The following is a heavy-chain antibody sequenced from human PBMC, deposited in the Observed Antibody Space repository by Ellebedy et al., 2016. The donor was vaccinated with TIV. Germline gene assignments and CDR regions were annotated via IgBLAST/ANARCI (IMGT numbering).Heavy chain of an antibody. D-gene: IGHD4-17*01. Sequence: PGGSLRLSCAASGFSFRSYWMSWVRQASGKGLEWVANIYQDGSDQYYVDAVKGRFPISRDNANKLLFLQMNSLRVEDTAVYYCARRGSYGDYAVEVNSWFDRWGQGTLVTVSS. CDR2: IYQDGSDQ. CDR3: ARRGSYGDYAVEVNSWFDR. V-gene: IGHV3-7*01. CDR1: GFSFRSYW. J-gene: IGHJ5*02.